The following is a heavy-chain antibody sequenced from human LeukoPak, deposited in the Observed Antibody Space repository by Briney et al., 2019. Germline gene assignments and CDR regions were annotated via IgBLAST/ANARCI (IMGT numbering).Heavy chain of an antibody. Sequence: PSETLSLTCTVSGGSISSSSYYWGWIRQPPGKGLEWIGSIYYSGSTYYNPSLKSRVTISVDTSKNQFSLKLSSVTAADTAVYYCARDLEYNWNYSPRFGIDPWGQGTLVTVSS. J-gene: IGHJ5*02. CDR3: ARDLEYNWNYSPRFGIDP. CDR2: IYYSGST. V-gene: IGHV4-39*07. CDR1: GGSISSSSYY. D-gene: IGHD1-7*01.